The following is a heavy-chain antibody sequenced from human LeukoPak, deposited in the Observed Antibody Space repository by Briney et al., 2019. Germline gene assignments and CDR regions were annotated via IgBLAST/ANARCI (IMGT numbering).Heavy chain of an antibody. Sequence: PSETLSLTCVVYGGSFSGYYCSWIRQPPGKGLEWIGEISHSGSTNYYPSLKSRVTISVDTSKNQRSLRLSSVTAADTALYYCAAYHFGSGSYHNPPLFDSWGQGTLVTVSS. CDR2: ISHSGST. CDR3: AAYHFGSGSYHNPPLFDS. CDR1: GGSFSGYY. V-gene: IGHV4-34*01. J-gene: IGHJ4*02. D-gene: IGHD3-10*01.